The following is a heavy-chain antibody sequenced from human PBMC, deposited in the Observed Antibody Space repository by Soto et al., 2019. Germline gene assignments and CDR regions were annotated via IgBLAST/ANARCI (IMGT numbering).Heavy chain of an antibody. V-gene: IGHV4-31*03. CDR2: IYYSGST. CDR1: GGSISSGGYY. D-gene: IGHD3-9*01. CDR3: ARDRQGVRYFDWSAGTETRAHAFDI. J-gene: IGHJ3*02. Sequence: PSETLSLTCTVSGGSISSGGYYWSWIRQHPGKGLEWIGYIYYSGSTYYNPSLKSRVTISVDTSKNQFSLKLSSVTAADTAVYYCARDRQGVRYFDWSAGTETRAHAFDIWGQGTMVTVSS.